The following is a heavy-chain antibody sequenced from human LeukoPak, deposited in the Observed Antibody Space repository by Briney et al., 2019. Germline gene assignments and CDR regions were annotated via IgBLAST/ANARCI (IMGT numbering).Heavy chain of an antibody. CDR3: ARLIDWYFDL. J-gene: IGHJ2*01. CDR1: GFNFARYW. V-gene: IGHV5-51*01. CDR2: IYIGHSDA. Sequence: GESLKISCEGSGFNFARYWIGWVRQMPGKGPDYMGIIYIGHSDARYSPSSQGHVTMSADKSTGTAFLQWSSLQASDTGIYYCARLIDWYFDLWGRGTLVTVSS.